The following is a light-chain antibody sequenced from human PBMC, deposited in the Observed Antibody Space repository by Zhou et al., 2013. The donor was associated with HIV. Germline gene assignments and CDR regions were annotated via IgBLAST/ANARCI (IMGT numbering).Light chain of an antibody. Sequence: QSALTQPASVSGSPGQSITISCTGSSSDVGAYNFVSWYQQHPGKAPKLMIYDVSKRPSGVSNRFSGSKSGNTASLTISGLQAEDEADYYCSSYTSSSTYVFGTETTVTVL. J-gene: IGLJ1*01. V-gene: IGLV2-14*03. CDR3: SSYTSSSTYV. CDR2: DVS. CDR1: SSDVGAYNF.